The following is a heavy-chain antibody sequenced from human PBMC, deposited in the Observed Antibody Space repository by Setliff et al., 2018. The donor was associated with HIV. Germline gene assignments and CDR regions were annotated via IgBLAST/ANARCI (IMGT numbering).Heavy chain of an antibody. CDR2: ISPSGDT. V-gene: IGHV4-34*01. J-gene: IGHJ4*02. Sequence: SETLSLTCTVSGGSISSPGYYWSWIRQHPGKGLEWIGEISPSGDTNFIPSLKSRVTMSLDSSKNQFSVTLNSVTAADTAVYYCARKGRMGEVFDSWGQGTLVTVSS. CDR1: GGSISSPGYY. CDR3: ARKGRMGEVFDS. D-gene: IGHD2-8*01.